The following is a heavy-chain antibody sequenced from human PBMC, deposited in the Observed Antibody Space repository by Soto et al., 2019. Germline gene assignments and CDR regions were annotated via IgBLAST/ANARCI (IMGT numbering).Heavy chain of an antibody. CDR3: AKNEGRDGYSFDY. D-gene: IGHD5-18*01. CDR2: IIPIFGTP. J-gene: IGHJ4*02. CDR1: GVTFSRQD. Sequence: QVQLVQSGAEVKKPGSSVKVSCKASGVTFSRQDMRWVRQAPGQGLEWMGGIIPIFGTPQYAEKFQDRVTITADESTSTAYMELSSLTSEDTAVYYGAKNEGRDGYSFDYWGQGTLVTVSS. V-gene: IGHV1-69*01.